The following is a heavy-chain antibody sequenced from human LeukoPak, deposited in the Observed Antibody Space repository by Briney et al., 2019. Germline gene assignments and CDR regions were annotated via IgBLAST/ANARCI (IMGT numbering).Heavy chain of an antibody. CDR2: IRQDATEQ. Sequence: GGSLRLSCAASGFTFSSYWMSWVRQAPGKGLEWVANIRQDATEQYYVESAKGRFTISRDDTKNSLYLQVNSLRAEDTAVYYCARFHYCSSTNCYPRHFDYWGQGTLVTVSS. D-gene: IGHD2-2*01. J-gene: IGHJ4*02. CDR3: ARFHYCSSTNCYPRHFDY. CDR1: GFTFSSYW. V-gene: IGHV3-7*01.